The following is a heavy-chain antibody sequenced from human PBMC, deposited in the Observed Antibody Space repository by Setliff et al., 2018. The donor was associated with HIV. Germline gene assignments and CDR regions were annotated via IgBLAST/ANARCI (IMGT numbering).Heavy chain of an antibody. V-gene: IGHV1-18*01. CDR2: INIRSGNT. CDR3: VTSEPYNSSPFH. D-gene: IGHD6-13*01. J-gene: IGHJ4*02. Sequence: ASVKVSCKASGYSFTTSGVSWVRQAPGQGLEWMGWINIRSGNTNYAQKFRGRVTMTTDTSTNTASMELRRLRSNDTAVYYCVTSEPYNSSPFHWGQGTLVTVSS. CDR1: GYSFTTSG.